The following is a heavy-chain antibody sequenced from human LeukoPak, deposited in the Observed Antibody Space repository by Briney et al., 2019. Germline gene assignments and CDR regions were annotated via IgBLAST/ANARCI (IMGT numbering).Heavy chain of an antibody. V-gene: IGHV1-2*02. Sequence: ASVKVSCKASGYTFTGCYMHWVRQAPGQGLEWMGWINPNSGGTNYAQKFQGRVTMTRDTSISTAYMELSRLRSDDTAVYYCARVVPAAKNWFDPWGQGTLVTVSS. CDR3: ARVVPAAKNWFDP. D-gene: IGHD2-2*01. CDR2: INPNSGGT. CDR1: GYTFTGCY. J-gene: IGHJ5*02.